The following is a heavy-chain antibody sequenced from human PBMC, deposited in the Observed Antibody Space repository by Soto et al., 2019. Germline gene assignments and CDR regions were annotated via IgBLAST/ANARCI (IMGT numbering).Heavy chain of an antibody. CDR3: AKVXYGSGTYPLLPLDY. D-gene: IGHD3-10*01. Sequence: GGSLRLSCAASGFTFNNYAMNWVRQAPGKGLEWVSVISGSGGSTDYADSVKGRFTISRDNSKNTLYVQMNSLRAEDTAVYYCAKVXYGSGTYPLLPLDYWGQGTLVTVSS. V-gene: IGHV3-23*01. CDR2: ISGSGGST. CDR1: GFTFNNYA. J-gene: IGHJ4*02.